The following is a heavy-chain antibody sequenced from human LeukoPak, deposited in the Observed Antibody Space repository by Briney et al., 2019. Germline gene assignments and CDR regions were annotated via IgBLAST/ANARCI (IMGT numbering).Heavy chain of an antibody. V-gene: IGHV3-23*01. J-gene: IGHJ5*02. CDR1: GFSFSTYA. D-gene: IGHD3-10*01. CDR3: AKGVGVYTNWFDP. Sequence: GGSLRLSCAASGFSFSTYAMTWVRQAPGKGLERVSTITGSGGSTYYADSVTGRFTISRDNSKNTLYVQMNSLRAEDTAVYYCAKGVGVYTNWFDPWGQGTLVTVSS. CDR2: ITGSGGST.